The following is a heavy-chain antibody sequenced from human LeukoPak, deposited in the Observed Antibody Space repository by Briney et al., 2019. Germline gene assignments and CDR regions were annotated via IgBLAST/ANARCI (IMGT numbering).Heavy chain of an antibody. J-gene: IGHJ3*01. Sequence: PGGSLRLSCAASGFTVSSNYMSWVRQAPGKGLEWLGRIRNKVNSYTTDYAASVKGRFNISRDDSKNLFYLQMNSLHTDDTAIYYCGRLARRDAFDLWGQGTMVTVSS. CDR1: GFTVSSNY. CDR3: GRLARRDAFDL. CDR2: IRNKVNSYTT. V-gene: IGHV3-72*01.